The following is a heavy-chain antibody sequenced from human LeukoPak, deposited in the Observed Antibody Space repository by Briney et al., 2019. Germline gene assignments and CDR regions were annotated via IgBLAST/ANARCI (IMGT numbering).Heavy chain of an antibody. Sequence: GGSLRLSCAASGFTFSSYDIHWVRQATGKGLEWVSGISGSDGTTYYADSVKGRFTISRDNSKNTLYLQMNGLRAEDTAVYYCAKDSAKKYDDYWGQGTLVTVSS. CDR2: ISGSDGTT. CDR1: GFTFSSYD. CDR3: AKDSAKKYDDY. J-gene: IGHJ4*02. D-gene: IGHD2/OR15-2a*01. V-gene: IGHV3-23*01.